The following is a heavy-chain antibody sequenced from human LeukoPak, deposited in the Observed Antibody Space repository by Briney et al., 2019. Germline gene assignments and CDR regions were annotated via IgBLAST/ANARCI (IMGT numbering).Heavy chain of an antibody. J-gene: IGHJ4*02. Sequence: ASVKVSCKASGYTFTSYDINWVRQATGQGLEWMGWMNPNSGNTGYAQKFQGRVTMTRNTSISTAYMELSSLRSEDTAVYFCARLGIAAADDDYWGQGTLVTVSS. V-gene: IGHV1-8*01. CDR3: ARLGIAAADDDY. CDR1: GYTFTSYD. D-gene: IGHD6-13*01. CDR2: MNPNSGNT.